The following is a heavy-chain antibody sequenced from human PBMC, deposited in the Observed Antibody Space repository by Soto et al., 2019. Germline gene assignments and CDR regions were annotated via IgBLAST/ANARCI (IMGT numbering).Heavy chain of an antibody. CDR1: VYTFTGYY. Sequence: ASVKVSCQASVYTFTGYYMHCVRQAPGQGXEWMGWSNPNSGGTNYAQKFQGRVTMTRDTSISKAYMELIRLRSDDTAVYYCWRDRGRCGVLKAPYGMDVWGQGTTVTVSS. CDR3: WRDRGRCGVLKAPYGMDV. J-gene: IGHJ6*02. D-gene: IGHD3-3*01. CDR2: SNPNSGGT. V-gene: IGHV1-2*02.